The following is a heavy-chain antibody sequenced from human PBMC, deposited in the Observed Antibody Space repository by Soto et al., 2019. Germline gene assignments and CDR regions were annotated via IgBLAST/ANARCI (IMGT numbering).Heavy chain of an antibody. D-gene: IGHD6-13*01. J-gene: IGHJ4*02. Sequence: ETLRLSCAASGFTFSSYAMSWVRQAPGKGLEWVSTISGSGASTYSADSVKGRFTISRDNSRDTLYLRMNSLRAEDTALYYCAKGGSPYSSTWYPGWGQGTLVTVSS. CDR1: GFTFSSYA. CDR3: AKGGSPYSSTWYPG. CDR2: ISGSGAST. V-gene: IGHV3-23*01.